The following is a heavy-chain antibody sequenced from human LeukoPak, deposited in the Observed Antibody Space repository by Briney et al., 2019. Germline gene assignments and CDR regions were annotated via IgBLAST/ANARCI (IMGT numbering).Heavy chain of an antibody. CDR3: AKDRSYDSSGYLDY. D-gene: IGHD3-22*01. Sequence: GGSLRLSCAASGFTFSSYGMHWVRQAPGKGLEWVAVISYDGSNKYYVDSVKGRFTISRDNSKNTLYLQMSSLRAEDTAVYYCAKDRSYDSSGYLDYWGQGTLVTVSS. V-gene: IGHV3-30*18. CDR1: GFTFSSYG. J-gene: IGHJ4*02. CDR2: ISYDGSNK.